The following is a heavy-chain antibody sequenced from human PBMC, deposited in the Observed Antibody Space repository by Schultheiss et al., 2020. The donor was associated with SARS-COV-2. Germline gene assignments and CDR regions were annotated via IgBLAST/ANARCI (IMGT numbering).Heavy chain of an antibody. D-gene: IGHD2-2*02. CDR1: GGSFSGYY. Sequence: SETLSLTCAVYGGSFSGYYWSWIRQPPGKGLEWIGEINHSGSTNYNPSLKSRVTISVDTSKNQFSLKLSSVTAADTAVYYCARGYCSSTSCYTIDYWGQGTLVTVS. V-gene: IGHV4-34*01. J-gene: IGHJ4*02. CDR3: ARGYCSSTSCYTIDY. CDR2: INHSGST.